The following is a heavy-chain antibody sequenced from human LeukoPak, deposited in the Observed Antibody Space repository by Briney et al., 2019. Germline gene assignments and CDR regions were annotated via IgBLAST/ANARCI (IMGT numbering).Heavy chain of an antibody. D-gene: IGHD3-16*01. CDR3: RGGVDY. CDR2: IKQDGSEK. Sequence: GGSLRLSCAASGFTFSIYDMHWVRQAPGKGLEWVANIKQDGSEKYYVDSVKGRFTISRDNTKNSLSLQMNSLRAEDTAVYYCRGGVDYWGQGTLVTVSS. CDR1: GFTFSIYD. J-gene: IGHJ4*02. V-gene: IGHV3-7*01.